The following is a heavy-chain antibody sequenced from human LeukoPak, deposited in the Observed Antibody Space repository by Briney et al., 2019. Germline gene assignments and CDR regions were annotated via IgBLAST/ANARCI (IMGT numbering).Heavy chain of an antibody. D-gene: IGHD3-22*01. CDR1: GDSVSSNSVT. CDR2: TFYRSRWYG. Sequence: SQTLSLTCAISGDSVSSNSVTWNWIRQSPSRGLEWLGRTFYRSRWYGDYAISVRSRMTISPDTSKNQFSLQLNSVTPEDTAVYYCARDHYDSSGPWTLDYWGQGTLVTVSS. CDR3: ARDHYDSSGPWTLDY. V-gene: IGHV6-1*01. J-gene: IGHJ4*02.